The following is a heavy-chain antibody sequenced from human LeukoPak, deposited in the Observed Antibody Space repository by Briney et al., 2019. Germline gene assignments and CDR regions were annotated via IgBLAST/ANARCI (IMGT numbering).Heavy chain of an antibody. J-gene: IGHJ4*02. D-gene: IGHD6-19*01. CDR3: AGGSGWLIDY. Sequence: GGSLRLSCAASGFTFSSYAMSWVRQAPGKGLEWVSAISGSGGNTYYADSVKGRFTISRDNSKNTLYLQMNSLRAEDTAIYYCAGGSGWLIDYWGQGTLVTVSS. CDR2: ISGSGGNT. CDR1: GFTFSSYA. V-gene: IGHV3-23*01.